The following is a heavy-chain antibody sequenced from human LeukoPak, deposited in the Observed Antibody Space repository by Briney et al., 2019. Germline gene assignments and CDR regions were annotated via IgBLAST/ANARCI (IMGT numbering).Heavy chain of an antibody. CDR3: ARDFYDFWSGYYDPLSY. CDR1: GFTFSSYW. V-gene: IGHV3-7*01. J-gene: IGHJ4*02. CDR2: IKQDGSEK. D-gene: IGHD3-3*01. Sequence: PGGSLRLSCAASGFTFSSYWMSWVRQASEKGLEWVANIKQDGSEKYYVDSVKGRFTISRDNAKNSLYLQMNSLRAEDTAVYYCARDFYDFWSGYYDPLSYWGQGTLVTVSS.